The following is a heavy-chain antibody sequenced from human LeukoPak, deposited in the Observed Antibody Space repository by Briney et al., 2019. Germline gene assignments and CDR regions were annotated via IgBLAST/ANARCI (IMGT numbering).Heavy chain of an antibody. J-gene: IGHJ6*03. CDR2: IYTSGST. Sequence: PSQTLSLTCTVSGGSISSGSYYWSWIRQPAGKGLEWIGRIYTSGSTNYNPSLKSRVTISVDTSKNQFSLKLSSVTAADTAVYYCARDGGPYYYYYVDVWGKGTTVTVSS. V-gene: IGHV4-61*02. D-gene: IGHD3-16*01. CDR3: ARDGGPYYYYYVDV. CDR1: GGSISSGSYY.